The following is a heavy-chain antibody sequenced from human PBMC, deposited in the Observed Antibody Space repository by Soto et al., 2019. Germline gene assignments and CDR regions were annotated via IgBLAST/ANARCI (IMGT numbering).Heavy chain of an antibody. Sequence: PSETLSLTCAVYGGSFSGYYWSWIRQPPGKGLEWIGEINHSGSTNYNPSLKSRVTISVDTSKNQFSLKLSSVTAADTAVYYCARGRVFGVVIKNYFGMDVWGQGTTATFSS. V-gene: IGHV4-34*01. CDR1: GGSFSGYY. D-gene: IGHD3-3*01. J-gene: IGHJ6*02. CDR2: INHSGST. CDR3: ARGRVFGVVIKNYFGMDV.